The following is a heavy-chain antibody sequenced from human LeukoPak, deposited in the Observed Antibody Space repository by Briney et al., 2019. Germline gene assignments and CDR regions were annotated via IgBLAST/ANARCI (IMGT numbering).Heavy chain of an antibody. CDR3: ARGGYYGSGNDFRFDP. CDR1: GDSISNHTSY. CDR2: IHYTGST. V-gene: IGHV4-61*01. J-gene: IGHJ5*02. D-gene: IGHD3-10*01. Sequence: SQTLSLTCTVSGDSISNHTSYWTWIRQPPGKGLECIGYIHYTGSTNYNPSLKSRVTISVDTSKNQFSLKLSSVTAADTAIYYCARGGYYGSGNDFRFDPWGQGTLVTVSS.